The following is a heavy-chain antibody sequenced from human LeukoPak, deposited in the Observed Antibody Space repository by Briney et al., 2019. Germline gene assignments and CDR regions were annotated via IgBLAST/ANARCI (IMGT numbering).Heavy chain of an antibody. CDR3: AKEGGVLLWFGELLFSDY. V-gene: IGHV3-23*01. CDR1: GFTFSSYA. J-gene: IGHJ4*02. D-gene: IGHD3-10*01. Sequence: PGGSLRLSCAASGFTFSSYAMSWVRQAPGKGLEWVSAISGSGGSTYYADSVKGRFTISRDNSKNTLYLQMNSLRAEDTAVYYCAKEGGVLLWFGELLFSDYWGQGTLVTVSS. CDR2: ISGSGGST.